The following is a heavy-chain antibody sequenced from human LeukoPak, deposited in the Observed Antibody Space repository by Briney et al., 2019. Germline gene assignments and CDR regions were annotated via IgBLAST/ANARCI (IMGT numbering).Heavy chain of an antibody. J-gene: IGHJ4*02. CDR1: GYSFTGYF. CDR3: AIGAYYYGSGSYFNEGLDYFNY. Sequence: GASVKVSCKDSGYSFTGYFMHWVRQAPGQGLEWMGWINPSSGGTNYALKFQGRVTMTRDTSISTAYMELSRLRSDDTAVYYCAIGAYYYGSGSYFNEGLDYFNYWGQGTLVTVFS. D-gene: IGHD3-10*01. V-gene: IGHV1-2*02. CDR2: INPSSGGT.